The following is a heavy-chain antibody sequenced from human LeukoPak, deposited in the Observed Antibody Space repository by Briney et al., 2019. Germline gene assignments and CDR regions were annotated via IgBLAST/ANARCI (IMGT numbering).Heavy chain of an antibody. Sequence: GASMKVSCKASGFTFTSYGFSWVRQAPGQGLEWMGWVSANNGNTIYAQKLQGRVTMTTDTSSTTAYMELRSLRSDDTAVYYCARDLLAVIPSFSGEYWGQGTLVIVSS. CDR2: VSANNGNT. D-gene: IGHD3-9*01. V-gene: IGHV1-18*01. J-gene: IGHJ4*02. CDR1: GFTFTSYG. CDR3: ARDLLAVIPSFSGEY.